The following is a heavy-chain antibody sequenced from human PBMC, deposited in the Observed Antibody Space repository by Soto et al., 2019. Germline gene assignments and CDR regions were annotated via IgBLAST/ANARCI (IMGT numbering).Heavy chain of an antibody. CDR2: IKQDGGDK. Sequence: EVQLVESGGGLVQPGWSLRLSCAASGFTFSNYWMSWVRQAPGKGLEWVANIKQDGGDKYYVDSVKGRFSISRDNAKNSLYLHMNSLRAEDTAVYYCARVQSLAGVYWGQGTLVTVSS. D-gene: IGHD6-19*01. CDR1: GFTFSNYW. V-gene: IGHV3-7*05. J-gene: IGHJ4*02. CDR3: ARVQSLAGVY.